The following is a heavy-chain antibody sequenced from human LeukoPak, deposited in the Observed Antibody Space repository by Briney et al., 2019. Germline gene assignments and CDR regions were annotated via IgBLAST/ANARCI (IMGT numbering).Heavy chain of an antibody. CDR3: ARVRYDISDQGYYYGMDV. Sequence: WASVTVSCKASGYTFTSYDINWVRQAPGQGLEWMGWMNPNSGNTGYAQKFQGRVTMTRNTSISTAYMELSSLRSEDTAVYYCARVRYDISDQGYYYGMDVWGQGTTVTVSS. J-gene: IGHJ6*02. V-gene: IGHV1-8*01. CDR1: GYTFTSYD. D-gene: IGHD3-9*01. CDR2: MNPNSGNT.